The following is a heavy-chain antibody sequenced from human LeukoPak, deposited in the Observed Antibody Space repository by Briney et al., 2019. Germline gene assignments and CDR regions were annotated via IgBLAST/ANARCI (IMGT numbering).Heavy chain of an antibody. Sequence: ASVKVSCKASGYTFTGYYMHWVRQAPGQGLEWMGWINPNSGGTSYAQKFQGRVTMTRDTSISTAYMELSRLRSDDTAVYYCARGRRFLEWFLKNWFDPWGQGTLVTVSS. CDR1: GYTFTGYY. V-gene: IGHV1-2*02. CDR2: INPNSGGT. J-gene: IGHJ5*02. CDR3: ARGRRFLEWFLKNWFDP. D-gene: IGHD3-3*01.